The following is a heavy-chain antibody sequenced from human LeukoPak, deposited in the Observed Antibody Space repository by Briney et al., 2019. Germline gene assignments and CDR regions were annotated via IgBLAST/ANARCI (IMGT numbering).Heavy chain of an antibody. V-gene: IGHV3-48*02. Sequence: GGSLRLSCAASGFTFSSYNMNWVRQAPGKGLEWVSHISSSGSTKYYADSVKGRFTISRDNAKNSLYLQMNSLRDEDTAVYYCARRFDSWGQGTLVTVSS. CDR3: ARRFDS. CDR1: GFTFSSYN. J-gene: IGHJ4*02. CDR2: ISSSGSTK.